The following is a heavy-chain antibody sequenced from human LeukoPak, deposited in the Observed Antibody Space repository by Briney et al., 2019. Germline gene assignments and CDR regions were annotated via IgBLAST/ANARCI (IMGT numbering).Heavy chain of an antibody. CDR3: VRDNPRCCGVVPANIDDY. Sequence: GGSLRLSCAASGFTFSSYSMNWVRQAPGKGLEWVSSISSSSSYIYYADSVKGRFTISRDNAKNSLYLQMNSLRAEDTAVYYCVRDNPRCCGVVPANIDDYWGQGTLVTVSS. CDR2: ISSSSSYI. D-gene: IGHD2-15*01. CDR1: GFTFSSYS. J-gene: IGHJ4*02. V-gene: IGHV3-21*01.